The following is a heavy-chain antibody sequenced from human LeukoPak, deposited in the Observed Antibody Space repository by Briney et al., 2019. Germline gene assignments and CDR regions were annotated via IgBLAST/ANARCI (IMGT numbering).Heavy chain of an antibody. Sequence: GGSLRLSCAASGFTFSSYSMNWVRQAPGKGLEWVSSISSSSSYIYYADSVKGRFTISRDNAKNSLYLQMNSLRAEDTAVYYCARDFRRYNYGYDWFDPWGQGTLVTVSS. CDR3: ARDFRRYNYGYDWFDP. CDR1: GFTFSSYS. J-gene: IGHJ5*02. V-gene: IGHV3-21*01. CDR2: ISSSSSYI. D-gene: IGHD5-18*01.